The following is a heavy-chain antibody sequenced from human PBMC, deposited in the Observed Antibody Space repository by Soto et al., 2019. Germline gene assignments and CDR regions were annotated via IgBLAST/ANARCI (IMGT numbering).Heavy chain of an antibody. CDR1: GYNFTTYW. Sequence: GESLKISCKGSGYNFTTYWIGWVRQMPGKGLEWMGIIYPGDSNTRYSPSFQGQVNISADKSISIAYLQWNSLKASDTAMYYCASSSIAARDNWFDPWGQGTLVTVSS. D-gene: IGHD6-6*01. CDR2: IYPGDSNT. V-gene: IGHV5-51*01. CDR3: ASSSIAARDNWFDP. J-gene: IGHJ5*02.